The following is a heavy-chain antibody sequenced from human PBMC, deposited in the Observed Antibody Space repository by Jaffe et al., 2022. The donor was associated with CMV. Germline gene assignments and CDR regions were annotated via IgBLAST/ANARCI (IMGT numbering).Heavy chain of an antibody. CDR1: GFTFSSYS. CDR2: ISSSSSYI. Sequence: EVQLVESGGGLVKPGGSLRLSCAASGFTFSSYSMNWVRQAPGKGLEWVSSISSSSSYIYYADSVKGRFTISRDNAKNSLYLQMNSLRAEDTAVYYCAREPGPMTTVTSTGGYGMDVWGQGTTVTVSS. V-gene: IGHV3-21*01. J-gene: IGHJ6*02. CDR3: AREPGPMTTVTSTGGYGMDV. D-gene: IGHD4-4*01.